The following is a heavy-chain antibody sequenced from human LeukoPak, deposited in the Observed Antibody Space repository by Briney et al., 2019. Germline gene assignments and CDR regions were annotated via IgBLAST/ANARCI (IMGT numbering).Heavy chain of an antibody. CDR2: INSDGSST. D-gene: IGHD3-10*01. J-gene: IGHJ4*02. CDR3: ARRYGSGSYFYFDY. Sequence: GGSLRLSCAASGFTFSSYWMHWVRQAPGKGLVWVSLINSDGSSTTYADSVKGRFTISRDNAKNTLYLQMNSLRAEDTAVYYCARRYGSGSYFYFDYWGQGTLVTVYS. CDR1: GFTFSSYW. V-gene: IGHV3-74*01.